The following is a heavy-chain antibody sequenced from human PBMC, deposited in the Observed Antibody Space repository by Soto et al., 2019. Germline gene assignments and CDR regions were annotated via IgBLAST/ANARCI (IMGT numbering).Heavy chain of an antibody. Sequence: QVQLVESGGGVVQPGRSLRLSCAASGFTFSSYAKHWVRQAPGKGLEWVAVISYDGSNKYYADSVKGRFTISRDNSKNTLYLQMNSLRAEDTAVYYCARDVDTAMAGFDYWGQGTLVTVSS. CDR1: GFTFSSYA. J-gene: IGHJ4*02. CDR2: ISYDGSNK. D-gene: IGHD5-18*01. V-gene: IGHV3-30-3*01. CDR3: ARDVDTAMAGFDY.